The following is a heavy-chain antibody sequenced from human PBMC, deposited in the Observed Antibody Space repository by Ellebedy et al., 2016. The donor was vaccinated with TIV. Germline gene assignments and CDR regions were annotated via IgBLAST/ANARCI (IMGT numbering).Heavy chain of an antibody. Sequence: SQTLSLTRAISVDSVSSNSATWSWIRQSPSRGLEWLGRIYYRSKWYHEYVVSVKSRITINPDPSMNQFSLQLNSVTPTDTAVYYCARGVWQWLVPLYYFDYWGQGTLVTVSS. CDR3: ARGVWQWLVPLYYFDY. CDR2: IYYRSKWYH. V-gene: IGHV6-1*01. D-gene: IGHD6-19*01. J-gene: IGHJ4*02. CDR1: VDSVSSNSAT.